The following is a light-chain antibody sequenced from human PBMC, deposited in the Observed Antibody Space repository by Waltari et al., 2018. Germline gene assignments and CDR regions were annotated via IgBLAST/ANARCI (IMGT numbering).Light chain of an antibody. Sequence: EIVLTQSPATLSLSPGERATLSCRASQRLSNYLAWYQQKPGQAPSLLIYDASSRATGVPARFSGSGSGTDFTLTISSLEPEDSAVYYCQQRSVRRAFGGGTKVEIK. V-gene: IGKV3-11*01. CDR3: QQRSVRRA. CDR1: QRLSNY. CDR2: DAS. J-gene: IGKJ4*01.